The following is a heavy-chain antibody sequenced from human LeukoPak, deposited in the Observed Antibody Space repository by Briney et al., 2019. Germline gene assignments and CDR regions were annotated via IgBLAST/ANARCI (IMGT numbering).Heavy chain of an antibody. D-gene: IGHD6-13*01. Sequence: PGGSLRLSCAASGFTFSSYWMHWVRQAPGKGLVWVSRINTDGSSTSYADSVKGRFTISRDNAKNTLYLQMNSLRAEDTAVYYCARDWADSSSWYGYYYYYYYMDVWGKGTTVTVSS. CDR3: ARDWADSSSWYGYYYYYYYMDV. CDR2: INTDGSST. V-gene: IGHV3-74*01. CDR1: GFTFSSYW. J-gene: IGHJ6*03.